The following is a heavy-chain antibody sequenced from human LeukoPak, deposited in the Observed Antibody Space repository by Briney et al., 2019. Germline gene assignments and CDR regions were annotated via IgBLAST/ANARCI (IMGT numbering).Heavy chain of an antibody. J-gene: IGHJ4*02. Sequence: AGGSLRLSCAASGFTFSSYGMHWVRQAPGKGLEWVAFIRYDGSNKYYADSVKGRFTISRDNPKNTLYLQMNSLRAEDTAVYYCAKAPRGGIVVVPAAMHYWGQGTLVTVSS. CDR2: IRYDGSNK. CDR1: GFTFSSYG. CDR3: AKAPRGGIVVVPAAMHY. V-gene: IGHV3-30*02. D-gene: IGHD2-2*01.